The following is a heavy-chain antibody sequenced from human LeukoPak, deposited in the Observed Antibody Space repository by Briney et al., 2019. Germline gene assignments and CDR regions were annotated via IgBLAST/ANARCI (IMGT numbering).Heavy chain of an antibody. Sequence: ASVKVSCKASGYTFTGYYMHWVRQAPGQGLEWMGWINPNSGGTNYAQKFQGRVTMTRDTSISTAYMELSRLRSDDTAVYYCARGNHYYDFWSGPNRPFDYWGQGTLVTVSS. CDR3: ARGNHYYDFWSGPNRPFDY. V-gene: IGHV1-2*02. J-gene: IGHJ4*02. CDR1: GYTFTGYY. D-gene: IGHD3-3*01. CDR2: INPNSGGT.